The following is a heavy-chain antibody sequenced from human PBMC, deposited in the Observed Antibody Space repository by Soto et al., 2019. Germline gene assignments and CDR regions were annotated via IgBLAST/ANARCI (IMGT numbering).Heavy chain of an antibody. D-gene: IGHD3-3*01. CDR1: GFTLSTYW. Sequence: GGSLRLSCAGSGFTLSTYWMSWVRQAPGKGLEWVSAISGSGGSTYYADSVKGRFTISRDNSKNTLYLQMNSLRAEDTAVYYCAKNWGFLEWLFDYWGQGTLVTVSS. CDR2: ISGSGGST. CDR3: AKNWGFLEWLFDY. J-gene: IGHJ4*02. V-gene: IGHV3-23*01.